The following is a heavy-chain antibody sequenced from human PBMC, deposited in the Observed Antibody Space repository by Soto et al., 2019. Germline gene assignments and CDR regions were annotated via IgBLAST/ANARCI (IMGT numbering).Heavy chain of an antibody. CDR1: GFTFSSYS. Sequence: VVSMLLFCSPSGFTFSSYSMNSVRQAPGKRLEWVSSIISSSSYIYYADSVKGRFTISRDNSKNSLYLKMNSLRAEDTAVYYCARDPDYDSSSCLIEYYYGMDGWGQVTTVIFAS. CDR3: ARDPDYDSSSCLIEYYYGMDG. CDR2: IISSSSYI. V-gene: IGHV3-21*01. J-gene: IGHJ6*02. D-gene: IGHD6-6*01.